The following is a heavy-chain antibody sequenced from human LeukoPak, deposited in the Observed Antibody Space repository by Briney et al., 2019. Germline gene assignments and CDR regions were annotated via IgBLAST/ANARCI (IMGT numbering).Heavy chain of an antibody. J-gene: IGHJ5*02. CDR2: IDKKDKGYATAT. V-gene: IGHV3-73*01. Sequence: GGSLRLSCAASGFTFSGSAIHWVRQSSGKELEWVGQIDKKDKGYATATAYAASVKGRFTISRDDSINTAYLQMKSLKTEDTAIYYCTRDSGTYNWFDPWGQGTLVTVSS. CDR3: TRDSGTYNWFDP. D-gene: IGHD1-26*01. CDR1: GFTFSGSA.